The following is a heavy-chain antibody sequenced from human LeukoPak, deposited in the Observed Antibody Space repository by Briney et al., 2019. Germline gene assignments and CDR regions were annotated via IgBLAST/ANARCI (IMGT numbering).Heavy chain of an antibody. CDR1: GYTFTSYD. CDR2: MNPNSGNT. Sequence: ASVKVSCKASGYTFTSYDINWVRQATGQGLEWMGWMNPNSGNTGYAQKFQGRVTMTRNTSISTAYMELSSLRSEDTAVYYCARDRVAVAGTSDAFDIWGQGTMVTVSS. CDR3: ARDRVAVAGTSDAFDI. J-gene: IGHJ3*02. D-gene: IGHD6-19*01. V-gene: IGHV1-8*01.